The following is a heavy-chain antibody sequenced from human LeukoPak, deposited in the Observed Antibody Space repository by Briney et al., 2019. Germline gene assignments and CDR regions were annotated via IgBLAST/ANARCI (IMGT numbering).Heavy chain of an antibody. CDR1: GFTFSSYA. D-gene: IGHD5-12*01. CDR2: ISSSGAST. Sequence: GGSLRLSCSASGFTFSSYAMHWVREAPGGGLEYVSAISSSGASTSYAASVTGRFTISRDNSQHTLYLQMRSLRAEDPAVHSCVKSGGVATTYFDYWGQGTLVTVSS. CDR3: VKSGGVATTYFDY. V-gene: IGHV3-64D*06. J-gene: IGHJ4*02.